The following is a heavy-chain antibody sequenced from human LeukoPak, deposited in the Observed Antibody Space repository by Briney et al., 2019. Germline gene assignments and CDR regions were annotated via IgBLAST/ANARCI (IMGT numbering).Heavy chain of an antibody. CDR2: ISYDGSNK. CDR3: ARDGEDYYGSGSYPDY. D-gene: IGHD3-10*01. V-gene: IGHV3-30*04. Sequence: PGESLRLSCAASVFTFSSYSMHWVREAPCKGLEWVVVISYDGSNKYYADSVKGRFTISRGNSKNTLYLQMNSLRAEDTAVYYCARDGEDYYGSGSYPDYWGQGTLVTVSS. CDR1: VFTFSSYS. J-gene: IGHJ4*02.